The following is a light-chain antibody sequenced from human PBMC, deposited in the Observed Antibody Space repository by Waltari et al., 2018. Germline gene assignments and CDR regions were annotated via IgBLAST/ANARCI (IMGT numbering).Light chain of an antibody. V-gene: IGLV3-1*01. CDR1: KLGDKY. J-gene: IGLJ1*01. Sequence: SYELTQPPSVSVSPGQTARITSSGDKLGDKYACWYQQKPGQSPVLVIYQDSKRPSGIPERFSGSNSGNTATLTISGTQAMDEADYYCQAWDSSIPYVFGTGTKVTVL. CDR2: QDS. CDR3: QAWDSSIPYV.